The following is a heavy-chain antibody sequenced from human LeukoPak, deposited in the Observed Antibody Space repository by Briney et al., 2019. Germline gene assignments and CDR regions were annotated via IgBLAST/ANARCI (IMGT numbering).Heavy chain of an antibody. J-gene: IGHJ3*02. CDR3: ASATRIVVVPAALGDAFDI. V-gene: IGHV4-31*03. D-gene: IGHD2-2*01. CDR1: GGSISSGGYY. Sequence: SETLSLTCTVSGGSISSGGYYWSWIRQHPGKGLEWIGYIYYSGSTYYNPSLKSRVTISVDTSKNQFSLKLSSVTAADTAVYYCASATRIVVVPAALGDAFDIWGQGTMVTVSS. CDR2: IYYSGST.